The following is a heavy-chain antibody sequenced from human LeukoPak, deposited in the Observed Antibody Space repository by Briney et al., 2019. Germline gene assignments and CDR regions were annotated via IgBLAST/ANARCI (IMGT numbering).Heavy chain of an antibody. CDR3: AKGSDTYYDFWSGATIYYYYMDV. CDR1: GFTFSSYA. Sequence: GGSLRLSCAASGFTFSSYAMSWVRQAPGKGLEWVSAISGSGGSTYYADSVKGRFTISRDNSKSTLYLQLNSLRAEDTAVYYCAKGSDTYYDFWSGATIYYYYMDVWGKRTTVTV. CDR2: ISGSGGST. V-gene: IGHV3-23*01. J-gene: IGHJ6*03. D-gene: IGHD3-3*01.